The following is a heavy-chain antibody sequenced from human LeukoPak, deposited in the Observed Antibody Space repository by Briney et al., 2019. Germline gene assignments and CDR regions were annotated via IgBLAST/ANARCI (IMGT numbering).Heavy chain of an antibody. CDR1: GGTFSSYA. CDR2: IITIFGTA. V-gene: IGHV1-69*01. CDR3: ARQLYRVSGRYDWNEADGYYYYYMDV. J-gene: IGHJ6*03. Sequence: GSSVKVSCKASGGTFSSYAISWVRQAPGQGLEWMGGIITIFGTANYAQKFQGRVTITADESTSTAYMELSSLRSEDTAVYYCARQLYRVSGRYDWNEADGYYYYYMDVWGKGTTVTVSS. D-gene: IGHD1-20*01.